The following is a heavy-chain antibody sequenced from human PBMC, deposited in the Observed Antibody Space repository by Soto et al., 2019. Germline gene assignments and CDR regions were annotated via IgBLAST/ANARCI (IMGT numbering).Heavy chain of an antibody. D-gene: IGHD2-15*01. CDR3: ARTHTPRYCSGGSCYSKRNWFDP. J-gene: IGHJ5*02. CDR2: INHSGSS. Sequence: SEPLSLTGTVSVGSFSRNCWNWFRQAPGKGLEWIGEINHSGSSNYSPSLKSRVTISVDTSKNQFSLKLSSVTAADTAVYYCARTHTPRYCSGGSCYSKRNWFDPWGQGTLVTVSS. CDR1: VGSFSRNC. V-gene: IGHV4-34*01.